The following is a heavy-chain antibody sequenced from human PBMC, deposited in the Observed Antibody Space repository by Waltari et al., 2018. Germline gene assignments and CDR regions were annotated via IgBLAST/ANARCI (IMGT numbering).Heavy chain of an antibody. CDR2: IYYSGST. J-gene: IGHJ5*02. CDR3: ARHDYQIVTMVRGPSWFDP. V-gene: IGHV4-39*01. CDR1: GGSISSSSYY. D-gene: IGHD3-10*01. Sequence: QLQLQESGPGLVKPSETLSLTCTVSGGSISSSSYYWGWIRQPPGKGLGWIVSIYYSGSTYDNPSLKSRVTISVDTSKSQFSLKRSSVTAADTAVYYCARHDYQIVTMVRGPSWFDPWGQGTLVTVSS.